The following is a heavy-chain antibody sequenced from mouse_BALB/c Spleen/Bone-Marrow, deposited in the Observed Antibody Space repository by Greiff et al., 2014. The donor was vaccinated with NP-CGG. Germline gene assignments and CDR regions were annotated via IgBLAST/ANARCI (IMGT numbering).Heavy chain of an antibody. V-gene: IGHV14-3*02. D-gene: IGHD1-1*01. CDR2: IDPANGNT. CDR1: GFNIKDTY. J-gene: IGHJ3*01. Sequence: VQLQESGAELVKPGASVKLSCTASGFNIKDTYMHWVKQRPEQGLEWIGRIDPANGNTKYNPKFQGKATITADTSSNTASLQLSSLTSEDTAVYYCAIYYYGSSGFAYWGQGTLVTVSA. CDR3: AIYYYGSSGFAY.